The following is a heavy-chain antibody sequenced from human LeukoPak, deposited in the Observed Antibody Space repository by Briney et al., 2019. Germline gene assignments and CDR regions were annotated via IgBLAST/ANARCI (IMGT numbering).Heavy chain of an antibody. D-gene: IGHD3-10*01. V-gene: IGHV4-39*07. J-gene: IGHJ4*02. CDR3: ARDQPGVIGGGTDY. Sequence: SETLSLTCTVSGGSISSSSYYWGWIRQPPGKGLEWIGSIYYSGSTYYNPSLKSRVTISVDTSKNQFSLKLSSVTAADTAVYYCARDQPGVIGGGTDYWGQGTLVTVSS. CDR1: GGSISSSSYY. CDR2: IYYSGST.